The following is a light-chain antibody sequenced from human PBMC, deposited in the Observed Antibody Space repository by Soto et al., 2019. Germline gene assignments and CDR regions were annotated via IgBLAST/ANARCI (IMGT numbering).Light chain of an antibody. Sequence: EIVLAQSPGTLSLSPGERATLSCRASQSVTNSFLAWYQQKPGQAPRLLIYGASRRATGIPDRFTGSGSGTDFTLTISRREPEDFAVYYGQQYVSSPWAFGQGTKVEI. CDR2: GAS. V-gene: IGKV3-20*01. CDR1: QSVTNSF. J-gene: IGKJ1*01. CDR3: QQYVSSPWA.